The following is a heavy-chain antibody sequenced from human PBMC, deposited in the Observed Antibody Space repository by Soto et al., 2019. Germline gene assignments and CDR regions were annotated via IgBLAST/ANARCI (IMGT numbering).Heavy chain of an antibody. CDR1: GFTVSSNY. D-gene: IGHD3-16*01. CDR3: ARDHYDYVWGADTGGMDV. CDR2: IYSGGST. Sequence: EVQLVESGGGLIQPGGSLRLSCAASGFTVSSNYMSWVRQAPWKGLEWVSVIYSGGSTYYADSVKGRFTISRDNSKNTLYLQMNSLVSEDTAVYYCARDHYDYVWGADTGGMDVWGQGTTVTVSS. V-gene: IGHV3-53*01. J-gene: IGHJ6*02.